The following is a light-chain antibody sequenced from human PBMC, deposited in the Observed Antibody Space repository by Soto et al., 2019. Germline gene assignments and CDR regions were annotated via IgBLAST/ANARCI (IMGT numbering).Light chain of an antibody. CDR1: QTVSNNY. CDR3: QQNGSSPWT. V-gene: IGKV3-20*01. CDR2: GAS. J-gene: IGKJ1*01. Sequence: EIVLTQSPGTLSLSPGERATLSCRASQTVSNNYLAWYQQQPGQAPRLLIYGASSGATGIPDRFSGSGSGTDFTLTISRLDHEDFAVYFCQQNGSSPWTFGQGTKADIK.